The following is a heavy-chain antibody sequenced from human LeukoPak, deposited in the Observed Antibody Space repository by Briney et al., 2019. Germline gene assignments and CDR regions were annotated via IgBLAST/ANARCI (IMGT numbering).Heavy chain of an antibody. J-gene: IGHJ4*02. CDR1: GFTFSSYS. D-gene: IGHD3-10*01. CDR3: ARDLDGSWNGH. V-gene: IGHV3-48*01. CDR2: ISSSSSTI. Sequence: GGSLRLSCAASGFTFSSYSMNWVRQAPGKGLEWVSYISSSSSTIYYADSVKGRFTISRDNAKNSLYLQMNSLRAEDTAVYYCARDLDGSWNGHWGQGTLVTVSS.